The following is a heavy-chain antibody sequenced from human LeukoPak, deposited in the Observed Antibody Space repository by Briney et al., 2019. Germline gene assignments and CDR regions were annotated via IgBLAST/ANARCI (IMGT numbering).Heavy chain of an antibody. Sequence: GGSLRLSCAASGLTFSSDGMHWGRQAPGKRLVWVSRINGDGSGTNYADSVKGRFTISRDNAKNTLYLQMNSLGAEDTAVYFCARVSSSMVRAIDYWGQGTLVTVSS. D-gene: IGHD3-10*01. CDR3: ARVSSSMVRAIDY. J-gene: IGHJ4*02. CDR2: INGDGSGT. V-gene: IGHV3-74*01. CDR1: GLTFSSDG.